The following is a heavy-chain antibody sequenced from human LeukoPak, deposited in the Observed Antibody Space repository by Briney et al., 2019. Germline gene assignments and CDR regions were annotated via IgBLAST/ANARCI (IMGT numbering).Heavy chain of an antibody. CDR2: ISYDGSNK. V-gene: IGHV3-30*01. Sequence: GSLRLSCAASGFTFSNYAMHWVRQAPGKGLEWVAVISYDGSNKYYADSVKGRFTISRDNSKNTLYLQMNSLRAEDTAVYYCARDQFKTDCSSTSCPPSTWGQGTLVTVSS. CDR1: GFTFSNYA. CDR3: ARDQFKTDCSSTSCPPST. J-gene: IGHJ5*02. D-gene: IGHD2-2*01.